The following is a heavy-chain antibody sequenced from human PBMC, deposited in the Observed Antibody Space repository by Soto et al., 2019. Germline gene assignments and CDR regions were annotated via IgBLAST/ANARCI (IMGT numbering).Heavy chain of an antibody. J-gene: IGHJ6*02. V-gene: IGHV3-48*02. CDR2: ISSSSGTI. CDR3: AREGRGRKTVLMVYAMVYEYGRDV. Sequence: GAAWGFTFMRYRMHWINQAPGEGVGGVSYISSSSGTIYCADSVKGRCTISRDDAKNSLHLPMNSLGDADTAVYYCAREGRGRKTVLMVYAMVYEYGRDVWGEGTTVT. D-gene: IGHD2-8*01. CDR1: GFTFMRYR.